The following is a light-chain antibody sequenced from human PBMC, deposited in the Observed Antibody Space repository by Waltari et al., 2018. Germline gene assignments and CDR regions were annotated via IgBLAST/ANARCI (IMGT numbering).Light chain of an antibody. CDR1: SSNIGHHY. CDR2: RND. V-gene: IGLV1-47*01. Sequence: QSVLTQPPSASGTPGQRVTISCSGGSSNIGHHYVSWFQPLPRTAPKLLIYRNDPRPSGVPDRFSGSKSGTSASLAIRWLRSEDEADYYCAAWDGSLSAWLFGGGTKMTVL. CDR3: AAWDGSLSAWL. J-gene: IGLJ3*02.